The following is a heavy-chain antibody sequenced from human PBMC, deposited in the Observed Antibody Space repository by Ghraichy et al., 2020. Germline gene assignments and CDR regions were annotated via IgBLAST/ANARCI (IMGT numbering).Heavy chain of an antibody. CDR2: IYRDGDT. D-gene: IGHD6-19*01. CDR3: AGSLSGLDCGDH. V-gene: IGHV3-53*01. Sequence: GGSLRLSCAVSGLPLNNNHINWVRQAPGKGLEWVSFIYRDGDTSYAASVKGRFTISRERAKNTVYLQKDSLRDEDTAKYYCAGSLSGLDCGDHWGQGTLV. CDR1: GLPLNNNH. J-gene: IGHJ4*02.